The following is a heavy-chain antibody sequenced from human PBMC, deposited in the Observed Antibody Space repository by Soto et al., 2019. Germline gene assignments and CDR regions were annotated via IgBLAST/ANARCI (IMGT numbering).Heavy chain of an antibody. Sequence: QVCLVESGGGVVQPGRSLRLSCAASGFMFRNHAMHWVRQAPGKGLDWVAVISFDGANDFYADSVKGRFTISRDNSRNTLYLLMDSLRPEDTAVYYCARDAVDVTKMVFVSPIDYWGQGALVTVSS. CDR1: GFMFRNHA. J-gene: IGHJ4*02. CDR2: ISFDGAND. D-gene: IGHD2-8*01. V-gene: IGHV3-30-3*01. CDR3: ARDAVDVTKMVFVSPIDY.